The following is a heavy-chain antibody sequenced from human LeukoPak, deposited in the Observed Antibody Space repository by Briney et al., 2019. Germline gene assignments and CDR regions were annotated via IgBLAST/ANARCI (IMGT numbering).Heavy chain of an antibody. D-gene: IGHD2-15*01. V-gene: IGHV3-74*01. Sequence: GESLRLSCAASGFTLSSYWMHWVRQAPGKGLVWVSRIESDGSSTSYADSVKGRFTISRDNAKNTLYLQMNSLRAEDTAVYYCARGYCSGGSCNRPFDYWGQGTLVTVSS. J-gene: IGHJ4*02. CDR2: IESDGSST. CDR1: GFTLSSYW. CDR3: ARGYCSGGSCNRPFDY.